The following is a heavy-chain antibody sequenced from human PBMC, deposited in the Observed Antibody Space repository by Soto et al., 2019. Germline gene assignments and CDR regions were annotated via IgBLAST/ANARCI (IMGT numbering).Heavy chain of an antibody. J-gene: IGHJ4*02. CDR2: INPNSGGT. CDR1: GYTFTGYQ. CDR3: ARGRDIVSPVN. D-gene: IGHD2-15*01. V-gene: IGHV1-2*02. Sequence: QVQLVQSGAEVKKPGASVKVSCKASGYTFTGYQIHWVRQAPGQGLEWMGWINPNSGGTNYAQKFQGRVTMTRDTSITTAYMELDRLTSDDTAVHYCARGRDIVSPVNWGQGTLVSVSS.